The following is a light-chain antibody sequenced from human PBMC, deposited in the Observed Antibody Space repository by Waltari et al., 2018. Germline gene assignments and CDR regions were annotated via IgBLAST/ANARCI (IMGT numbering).Light chain of an antibody. CDR2: EVS. J-gene: IGLJ1*01. V-gene: IGLV2-11*01. CDR1: SRDIGYYNS. CDR3: SSYAGSNTYI. Sequence: QAAPTQPPPVSGSPGQSVTISCTGTSRDIGYYNSVYWYQQHPGKAPKLMCYEVSKRPSGVSDRFSGSKSGNTASLTISGLQAEDEADYYCSSYAGSNTYIFGAGTRLTVL.